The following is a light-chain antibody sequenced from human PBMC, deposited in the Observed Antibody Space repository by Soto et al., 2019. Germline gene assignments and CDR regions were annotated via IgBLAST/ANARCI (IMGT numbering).Light chain of an antibody. CDR2: GAS. CDR3: QQYNNWPLT. J-gene: IGKJ5*01. V-gene: IGKV3-15*01. Sequence: EKVITQSPATLSVSPGERATLSCRASQSVSSNLAWYQQKPGQAPRLLIYGASSRATGIPVRFSGSGSGTEFTLTISSLQSEDFAVYYCQQYNNWPLTFGQGTRLENK. CDR1: QSVSSN.